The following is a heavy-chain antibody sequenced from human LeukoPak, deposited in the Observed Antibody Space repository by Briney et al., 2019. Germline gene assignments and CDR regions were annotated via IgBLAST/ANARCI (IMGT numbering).Heavy chain of an antibody. V-gene: IGHV3-30-3*01. CDR2: ISSDGSLE. Sequence: AGGSLRLSCAASGFTFSSCELSWVRQAPAKGLEWLAVISSDGSLEYYADSVKGRFTISRDNSKYTLYLQMNSLRPEDTAVYYCARDPVPAAARHFDYWGQGTLVTVSS. CDR1: GFTFSSCE. CDR3: ARDPVPAAARHFDY. D-gene: IGHD2-2*01. J-gene: IGHJ4*02.